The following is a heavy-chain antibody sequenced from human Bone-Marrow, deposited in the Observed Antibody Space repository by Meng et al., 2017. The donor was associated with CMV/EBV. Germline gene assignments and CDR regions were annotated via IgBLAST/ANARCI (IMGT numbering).Heavy chain of an antibody. CDR3: ARDLYVGGGMDV. J-gene: IGHJ6*02. Sequence: GESLKISCAASGFTFSDYYMNWVRQAPGKGLEWVSSISSSSTIYYADSVKGRFTISRDNAKNSLYLQMNSLRAEDTAVYYCARDLYVGGGMDVWGQGTTVTVSS. CDR2: ISSSSTI. CDR1: GFTFSDYY. V-gene: IGHV3-69-1*01. D-gene: IGHD3-16*01.